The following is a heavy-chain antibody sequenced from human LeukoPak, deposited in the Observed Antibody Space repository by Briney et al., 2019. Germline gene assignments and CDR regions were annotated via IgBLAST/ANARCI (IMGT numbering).Heavy chain of an antibody. J-gene: IGHJ6*03. V-gene: IGHV3-21*01. D-gene: IGHD3-3*01. CDR2: ISSSSSYI. CDR1: GFTFSSYS. Sequence: GGSLRLSCAASGFTFSSYSMNWVRQAPGKGLEWVSSISSSSSYIYYADSVKGRFTISRDNAKNSLYLQMNSLRAEDTAVYYCAREGSLGMAIFGVVIPSGNYMDVWGKGTTVTVSS. CDR3: AREGSLGMAIFGVVIPSGNYMDV.